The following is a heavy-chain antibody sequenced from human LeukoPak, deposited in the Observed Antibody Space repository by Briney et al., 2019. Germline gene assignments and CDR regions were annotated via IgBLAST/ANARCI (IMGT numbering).Heavy chain of an antibody. D-gene: IGHD2/OR15-2a*01. CDR2: IYYSGST. CDR3: ARELKVGTTGYYLDS. J-gene: IGHJ4*02. V-gene: IGHV4-59*01. CDR1: GDSISTYY. Sequence: SETLSLTCAVSGDSISTYYGSWIRQPPGKGREWFGDIYYSGSTDYNPSLKSRVTMSVHTSKNHFSQKAISVTAADTGLYHCARELKVGTTGYYLDSWGEGTLVTLSP.